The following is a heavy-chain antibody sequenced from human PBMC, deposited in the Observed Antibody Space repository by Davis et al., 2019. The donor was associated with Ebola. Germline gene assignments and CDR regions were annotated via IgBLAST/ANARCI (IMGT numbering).Heavy chain of an antibody. CDR2: INPSGGST. D-gene: IGHD2-15*01. V-gene: IGHV1-46*01. CDR1: GYTFTSYY. J-gene: IGHJ5*02. CDR3: AREGCSGGSCYGWFDP. Sequence: ASVKVSCKASGYTFTSYYMHWVRQAPGQGLEWMGIINPSGGSTSYAQKFQGRVTMTRDTSISTAYMELSRLRSDDTAVYYCAREGCSGGSCYGWFDPWGQGTLVTVSS.